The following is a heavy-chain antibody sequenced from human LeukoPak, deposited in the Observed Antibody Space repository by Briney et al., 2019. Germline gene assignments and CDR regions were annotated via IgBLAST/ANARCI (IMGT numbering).Heavy chain of an antibody. CDR1: GFTFSIFG. J-gene: IGHJ6*03. Sequence: GGSLRLSCAASGFTFSIFGMHWVRQAPGKGLEYFSTITSNGGSTYYANSVKGRFTISRDHAKNKLYLQMGSLRSEDMAVYYCARVGVTVAGYYYYYMDVWGKGTTVTVSS. V-gene: IGHV3-64*01. CDR3: ARVGVTVAGYYYYYMDV. D-gene: IGHD6-19*01. CDR2: ITSNGGST.